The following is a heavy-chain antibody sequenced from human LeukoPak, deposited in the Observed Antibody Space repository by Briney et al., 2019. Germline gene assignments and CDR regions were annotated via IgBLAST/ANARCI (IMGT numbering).Heavy chain of an antibody. D-gene: IGHD6-6*01. V-gene: IGHV1-69*02. J-gene: IGHJ4*02. CDR1: GGTFISYT. Sequence: SVKVSCKASGGTFISYTISWVRQARGQGLEWMGRIIPILGIANYAQKFQGRVTITADKSTSTAYMELSSLRSEDTAVYYCARSEMSRAARRYYFDYWGQGTLVTVSS. CDR2: IIPILGIA. CDR3: ARSEMSRAARRYYFDY.